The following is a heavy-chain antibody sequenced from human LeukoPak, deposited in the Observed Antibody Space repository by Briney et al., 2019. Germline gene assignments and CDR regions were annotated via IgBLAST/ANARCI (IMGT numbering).Heavy chain of an antibody. Sequence: SETLSLTCAVYGGSFSGYYWSWIRQPPGKGLEWIGEINHSGSTNYNPSLKSRVTISVDTSKNQFSLKLSSVTAADTAVYYCARQRKTTVTSKSWYFDLWGRGTLVTVSS. V-gene: IGHV4-34*01. J-gene: IGHJ2*01. CDR1: GGSFSGYY. CDR3: ARQRKTTVTSKSWYFDL. CDR2: INHSGST. D-gene: IGHD4-17*01.